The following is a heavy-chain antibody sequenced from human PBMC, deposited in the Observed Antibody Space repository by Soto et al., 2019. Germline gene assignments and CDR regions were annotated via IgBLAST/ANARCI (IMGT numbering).Heavy chain of an antibody. CDR1: GFTFDDYA. J-gene: IGHJ6*02. CDR2: ISWNSGSI. V-gene: IGHV3-9*01. D-gene: IGHD3-10*01. Sequence: DVQLVESGGGLVQPGRSLRLSCAASGFTFDDYAMHWVRQAPGKGLEWVSGISWNSGSIGYADSVKGRFTISRDNAKNSLYLQMNSLRAEDTALYYCAKDISYYGSGSYFNYYGMDVWGQGTTVTVSS. CDR3: AKDISYYGSGSYFNYYGMDV.